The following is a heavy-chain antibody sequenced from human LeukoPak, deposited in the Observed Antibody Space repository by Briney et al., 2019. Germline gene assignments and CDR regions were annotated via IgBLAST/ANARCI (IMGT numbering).Heavy chain of an antibody. CDR2: IYYSGST. J-gene: IGHJ4*02. V-gene: IGHV4-31*03. CDR1: GGSISSGGYY. CDR3: ASPTPGYSSGWYYFDY. D-gene: IGHD6-19*01. Sequence: KPSQTLSLTCTVSGGSISSGGYYWSWIRQHPGKGLEWIGYIYYSGSTYYNPSLKSRVTISVDTSKNQFSLKLSSVTAADTAVYYCASPTPGYSSGWYYFDYWGQGTLVTVSS.